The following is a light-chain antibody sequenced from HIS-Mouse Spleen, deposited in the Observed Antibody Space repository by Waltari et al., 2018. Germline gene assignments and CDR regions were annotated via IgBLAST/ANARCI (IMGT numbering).Light chain of an antibody. CDR2: EGS. CDR3: CSYAGSSTYWV. J-gene: IGLJ3*02. Sequence: QSALTQPASVSGSPGQSITIPCTGTSSDVGSSNLSPWYQQHPGKAPKLMIYEGSKRPSGVSNRFSGSKSGNTASLTISGLQAEDEADYYCCSYAGSSTYWVFGGGTKLTVL. V-gene: IGLV2-23*01. CDR1: SSDVGSSNL.